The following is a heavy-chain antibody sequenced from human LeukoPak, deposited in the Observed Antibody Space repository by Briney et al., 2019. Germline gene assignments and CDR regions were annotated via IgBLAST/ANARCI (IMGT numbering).Heavy chain of an antibody. CDR2: ICSGGST. D-gene: IGHD1-26*01. Sequence: GGSLRLSCAASGFTVSSNYMSWVRQAPGKGLEWVSVICSGGSTYYADSVKGRFTISRDNSKNTLYLQMNSLRAEDTAVYYCARGIVGAPAAFDYWGQGTLVTVSS. J-gene: IGHJ4*02. CDR1: GFTVSSNY. CDR3: ARGIVGAPAAFDY. V-gene: IGHV3-53*01.